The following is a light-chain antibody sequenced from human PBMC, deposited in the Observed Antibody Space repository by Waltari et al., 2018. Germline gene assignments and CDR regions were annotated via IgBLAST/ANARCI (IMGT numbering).Light chain of an antibody. J-gene: IGLJ2*01. CDR2: EVS. CDR1: SSNVGGFTY. V-gene: IGLV2-14*01. CDR3: SSYTSSSTFSVV. Sequence: QSALTQPASVSGSPGRSITTSCTGTSSNVGGFTYVPWYQQHPGKAPKLMIYEVSNRPSGVSNRFSGSKSGNTASLTISGLQAEDEADYSCSSYTSSSTFSVVFGGGTKLTVL.